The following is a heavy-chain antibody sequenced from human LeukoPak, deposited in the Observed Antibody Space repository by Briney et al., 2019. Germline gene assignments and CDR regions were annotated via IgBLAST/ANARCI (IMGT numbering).Heavy chain of an antibody. CDR3: ARAGAVVDNWFDP. CDR2: ISNDGSDK. CDR1: GFTFSSYG. J-gene: IGHJ5*02. Sequence: PGGSLRLSCAASGFTFSSYGIYWVRQDPGKGLEWMALISNDGSDKYYADSVKGRFTISRDNSKNTLYLQMNSLRAEDTAVYYCARAGAVVDNWFDPWGQGTLVTVSS. V-gene: IGHV3-30*03. D-gene: IGHD2-15*01.